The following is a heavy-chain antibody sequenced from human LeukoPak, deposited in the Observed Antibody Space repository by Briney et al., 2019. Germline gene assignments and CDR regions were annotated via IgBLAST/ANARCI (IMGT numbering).Heavy chain of an antibody. V-gene: IGHV3-48*01. CDR2: ISSISSTI. CDR1: GFTFSSYS. J-gene: IGHJ4*02. Sequence: GGSLRLSCAASGFTFSSYSMNWVRQAPGKGLEWVSYISSISSTIYYADSVKGRFTISRDNAKNSLYLQMNSLRAEDTAVYYCARDDLVVRGVITSYWGQGTLVTVSS. D-gene: IGHD3-10*01. CDR3: ARDDLVVRGVITSY.